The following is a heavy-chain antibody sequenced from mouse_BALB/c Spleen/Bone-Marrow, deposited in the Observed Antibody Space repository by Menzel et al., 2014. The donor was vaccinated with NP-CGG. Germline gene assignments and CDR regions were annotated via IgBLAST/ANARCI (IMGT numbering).Heavy chain of an antibody. V-gene: IGHV5-6*01. D-gene: IGHD1-3*01. CDR3: ARLTPDYAMDY. CDR1: GFTFSNYG. Sequence: VQLKESGGDLVKPGGSLKLSCAASGFTFSNYGMSWVRQTPDKRLVWVATISSGGSYPYFPDCVKGRFTISRDNAKKTLCLQMNSLKSEEAAMYYCARLTPDYAMDYWGQGTSVTVPS. J-gene: IGHJ4*01. CDR2: ISSGGSYP.